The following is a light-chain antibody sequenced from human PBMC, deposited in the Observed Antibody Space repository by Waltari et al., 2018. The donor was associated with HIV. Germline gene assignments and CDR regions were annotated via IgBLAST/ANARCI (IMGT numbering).Light chain of an antibody. J-gene: IGLJ3*02. CDR3: LSADTGGDYWV. V-gene: IGLV3-16*01. Sequence: SYELSQPPSVSVSLGQMARITCSGDALPNKYVYWYQQKPGQPPILVISKDNERPSGIPDRFSGFSFGTTATLTVAGVQAEDEADYFCLSADTGGDYWVFGGGTHLTVL. CDR2: KDN. CDR1: ALPNKY.